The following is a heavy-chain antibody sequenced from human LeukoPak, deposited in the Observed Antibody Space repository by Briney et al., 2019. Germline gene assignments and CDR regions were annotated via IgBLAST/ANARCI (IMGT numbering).Heavy chain of an antibody. CDR3: ARNTSSVVVVPATRGKGNWFDP. Sequence: PSETLSLTCGVSGYSISSGYYWGWIRQPPGKGLEWIWSISHIGFTYYNPSLKSRLTISLDTSKNQFSLKLSSLTAADTAVYYCARNTSSVVVVPATRGKGNWFDPWGQGTLVTVSS. D-gene: IGHD2-15*01. CDR2: ISHIGFT. CDR1: GYSISSGYY. V-gene: IGHV4-38-2*01. J-gene: IGHJ5*02.